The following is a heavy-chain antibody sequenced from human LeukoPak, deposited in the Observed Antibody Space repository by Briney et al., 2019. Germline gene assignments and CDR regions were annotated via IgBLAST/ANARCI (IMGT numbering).Heavy chain of an antibody. Sequence: GGSLRLSCAASGFTFSAYWMHWVRQAPGKGLVWVSRVKYDGSTTTYADSVKGRFTISRDNAKNILYLQMNSLGVEDTAVYYCARDLDWLLFDYWGQGTLVTASS. CDR3: ARDLDWLLFDY. CDR1: GFTFSAYW. J-gene: IGHJ4*02. CDR2: VKYDGSTT. V-gene: IGHV3-74*01. D-gene: IGHD3-9*01.